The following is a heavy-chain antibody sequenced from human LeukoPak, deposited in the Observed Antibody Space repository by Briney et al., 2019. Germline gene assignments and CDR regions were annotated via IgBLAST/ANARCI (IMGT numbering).Heavy chain of an antibody. D-gene: IGHD4-17*01. CDR2: SHDSGYT. CDR3: ARVTTVTTFDEGTFDY. CDR1: GGSITSGNYY. Sequence: SETLSLTCTVSGGSITSGNYYWSWIRQPPGKGLEWIGYSHDSGYTTYKASLKSRVTISVDTATNQFSLKLSSVTAADTAVYYCARVTTVTTFDEGTFDYWGQGTLVTVSS. J-gene: IGHJ4*02. V-gene: IGHV4-61*01.